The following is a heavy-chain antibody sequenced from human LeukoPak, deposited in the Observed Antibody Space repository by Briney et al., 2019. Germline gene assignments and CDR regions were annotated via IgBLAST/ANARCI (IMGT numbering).Heavy chain of an antibody. CDR3: ASGVDSSGHTFDY. V-gene: IGHV4-39*01. CDR1: GGSISSSSYY. Sequence: SETLSLTCTVSGGSISSSSYYWGWIRQPPGKGLEWIGSIYYSGSTYYNPSLKSRVTISVDTSKNQFSLKLSSVTAADTAVYYCASGVDSSGHTFDYWGQGTLVTVSS. D-gene: IGHD3-22*01. CDR2: IYYSGST. J-gene: IGHJ4*02.